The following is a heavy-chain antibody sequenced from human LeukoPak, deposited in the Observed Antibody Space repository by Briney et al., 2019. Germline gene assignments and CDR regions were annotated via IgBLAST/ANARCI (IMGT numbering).Heavy chain of an antibody. Sequence: ASVKVSCKASGYTFTSCYMHWVRQAPGQGLEWMGIINPSGGSTSYAQKFQGRVTMTRDTSTSTVYMELSSLRSEDTAVYYCARLDTYYYDSSGYYFDYWGQGTLVTVSS. CDR3: ARLDTYYYDSSGYYFDY. J-gene: IGHJ4*02. CDR1: GYTFTSCY. V-gene: IGHV1-46*01. CDR2: INPSGGST. D-gene: IGHD3-22*01.